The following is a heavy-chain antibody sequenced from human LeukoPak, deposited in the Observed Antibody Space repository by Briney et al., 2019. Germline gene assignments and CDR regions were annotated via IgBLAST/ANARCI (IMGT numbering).Heavy chain of an antibody. CDR3: ASSGSYRFDY. J-gene: IGHJ4*02. CDR1: GFTFSCYS. V-gene: IGHV3-48*02. Sequence: GGSLRLSCAASGFTFSCYSMNWVRQAPGKGLEWVSHITASGTAMFYADSVKGRFTISRDNAKNSLYLQMNSLRDEDTAVYYCASSGSYRFDYWGQGTLVTVSS. D-gene: IGHD1-26*01. CDR2: ITASGTAM.